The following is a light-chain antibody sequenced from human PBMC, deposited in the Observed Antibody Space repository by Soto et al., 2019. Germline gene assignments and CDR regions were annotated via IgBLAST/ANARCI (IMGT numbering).Light chain of an antibody. Sequence: DIQMTQSPSTLSASVGDRVTITCRASQSISSWLAWYQQKPGKAPKLLIYDASSLESGVPSRFSGSGSGTEFTLTISSLQPDDFATYYRQQYNSYSPPLGHGTKVAIK. CDR1: QSISSW. J-gene: IGKJ1*01. CDR3: QQYNSYSPP. V-gene: IGKV1-5*01. CDR2: DAS.